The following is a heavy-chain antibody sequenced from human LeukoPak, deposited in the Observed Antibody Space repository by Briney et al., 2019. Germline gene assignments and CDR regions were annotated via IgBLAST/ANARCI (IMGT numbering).Heavy chain of an antibody. D-gene: IGHD6-19*01. CDR2: ISGSGGST. V-gene: IGHV3-23*01. CDR3: ARVGAGPAGGDY. J-gene: IGHJ4*01. CDR1: GFTFSSYA. Sequence: GGSLRLSCAASGFTFSSYAMSWVRQAPGKGLEWVSAISGSGGSTYYADSVKGRFTISRDNSKNTLYLQMNSLRAEDTALYYCARVGAGPAGGDYWGHGTLVTVSS.